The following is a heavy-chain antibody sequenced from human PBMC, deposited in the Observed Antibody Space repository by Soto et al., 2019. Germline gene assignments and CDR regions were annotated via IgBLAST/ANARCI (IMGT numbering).Heavy chain of an antibody. J-gene: IGHJ6*02. D-gene: IGHD6-6*01. V-gene: IGHV1-18*04. CDR3: ARRSSSTALYYYYGMDV. CDR1: GYAFTSYG. CDR2: ISAYNGNT. Sequence: ASVKGSFKASGYAFTSYGISWVRQAPGQGLEWMGWISAYNGNTNYAQKLQGRVTMTTDTSTSTAYMELRSLRSDDTAVYYCARRSSSTALYYYYGMDVWGQGTTVTVSS.